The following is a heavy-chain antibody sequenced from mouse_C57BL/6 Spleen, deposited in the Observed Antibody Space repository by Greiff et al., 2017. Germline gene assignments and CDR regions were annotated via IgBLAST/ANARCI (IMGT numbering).Heavy chain of an antibody. CDR2: IDPSDSYT. V-gene: IGHV1-69*01. CDR1: GYTFTSYW. J-gene: IGHJ2*01. Sequence: QVQLTQPGAELVLPGASVKLSCKASGYTFTSYWMHWVKQRPGQGLAWIGEIDPSDSYTNYNQKFKGKSTLTVDKSSSTAYMQLSSLTSEDSAVYYCARSELGQGYYFDYWGQGTTRTVSS. CDR3: ARSELGQGYYFDY. D-gene: IGHD4-1*01.